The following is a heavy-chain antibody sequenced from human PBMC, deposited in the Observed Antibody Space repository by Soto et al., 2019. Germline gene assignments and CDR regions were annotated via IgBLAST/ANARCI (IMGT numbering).Heavy chain of an antibody. D-gene: IGHD1-1*01. CDR2: IYYSGST. J-gene: IGHJ6*02. CDR1: GGSISSYY. Sequence: QVQLQESGPGLVKPSETLSLTCTVSGGSISSYYWSWIRQPPGKGLEWIGYIYYSGSTNYNPSLKSRVTISVDTSKNQFSLKLSSVSAADTAVYYCARTGGYNWVYYCYGMDVWGQGTTVTVSS. CDR3: ARTGGYNWVYYCYGMDV. V-gene: IGHV4-59*01.